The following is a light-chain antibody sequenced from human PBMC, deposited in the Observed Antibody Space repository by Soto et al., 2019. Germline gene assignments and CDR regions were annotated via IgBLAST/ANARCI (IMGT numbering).Light chain of an antibody. V-gene: IGKV3-20*01. CDR3: QQYRSSRLFT. Sequence: EIVLTQSPGTLSLSPGERATLSCRASQSVSSSYLAWYQQKPGQAPRLLIFGASSRPTGIPDRFSGSGSGTDFTLIISRVEPDEFAVYDWQQYRSSRLFTFGPGTKVDIK. CDR1: QSVSSSY. CDR2: GAS. J-gene: IGKJ3*01.